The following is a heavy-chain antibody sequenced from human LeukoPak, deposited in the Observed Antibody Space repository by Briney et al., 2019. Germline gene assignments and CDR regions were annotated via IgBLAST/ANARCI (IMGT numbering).Heavy chain of an antibody. J-gene: IGHJ2*01. Sequence: SETLSLTCVVSGASVSSSHWSWIRHLPRKGLEWVCCLSDTVKTDYNPSLTSRVTISLDTSKNQVSLKLRSVTAVDTAVYYCARRAYYDSSGYYPASGYFALWGRGTLVTVSS. D-gene: IGHD3-22*01. CDR1: GASVSSSH. CDR2: LSDTVKT. V-gene: IGHV4-59*02. CDR3: ARRAYYDSSGYYPASGYFAL.